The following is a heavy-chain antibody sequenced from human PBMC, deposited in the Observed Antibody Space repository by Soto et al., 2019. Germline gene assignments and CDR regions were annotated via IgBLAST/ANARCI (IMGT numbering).Heavy chain of an antibody. CDR3: ARDGSRGYDMDV. V-gene: IGHV3-48*02. CDR2: ISNTARTI. J-gene: IGHJ6*02. CDR1: GSDFSNYN. D-gene: IGHD1-1*01. Sequence: EVQVVESGGGLIQPGGSLRLSCAGSGSDFSNYNMDWGRQPPGKGREWISYISNTARTIFYADSVKGRFTISRDNARNSLFLQMNSLRDEDTAVYYCARDGSRGYDMDVWGQGTTVTVSS.